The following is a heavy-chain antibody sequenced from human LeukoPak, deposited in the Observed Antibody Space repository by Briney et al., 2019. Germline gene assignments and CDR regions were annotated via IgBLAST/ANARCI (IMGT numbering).Heavy chain of an antibody. CDR1: GYTFTSYY. D-gene: IGHD5-12*01. Sequence: ASVKVSCKASGYTFTSYYMHWVRQAPGQGLEWMGIINPSGGSTSYVQKFQGRVTMTRDMSTSTVYMELSSLRSEDTAVYYCARVGGYDNYYYYYMDVWGKGTTVTVSS. J-gene: IGHJ6*03. CDR2: INPSGGST. CDR3: ARVGGYDNYYYYYMDV. V-gene: IGHV1-46*01.